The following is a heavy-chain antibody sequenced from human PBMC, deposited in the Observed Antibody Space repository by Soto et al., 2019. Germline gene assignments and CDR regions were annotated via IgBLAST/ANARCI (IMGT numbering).Heavy chain of an antibody. CDR3: AREGDSSSWPDYYYVMDV. CDR2: ISAYNGNT. Sequence: ASVKVSCKASGYTFTSYGISWVRQAPGQGLEWMGWISAYNGNTNYAQKLQGRVTMTTDTSTSTAYMELRSLRSDDTAVYYCAREGDSSSWPDYYYVMDVWGRGTTVTVSS. D-gene: IGHD6-13*01. J-gene: IGHJ6*02. V-gene: IGHV1-18*01. CDR1: GYTFTSYG.